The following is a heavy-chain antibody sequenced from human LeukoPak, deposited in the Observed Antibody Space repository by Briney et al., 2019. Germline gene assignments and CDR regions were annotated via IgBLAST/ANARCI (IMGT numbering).Heavy chain of an antibody. Sequence: GGSLRLSCAASGFTFSSYAMSWVRQAPGKGLEWVSGLSGSGGSTYYADSVKGRFIISRDNSKNTLYLQMNSLRAEDTAVYYCAKFKGSPPSRNYYDGMDVWGQGTTVTVSS. CDR2: LSGSGGST. CDR3: AKFKGSPPSRNYYDGMDV. CDR1: GFTFSSYA. J-gene: IGHJ6*02. V-gene: IGHV3-23*01.